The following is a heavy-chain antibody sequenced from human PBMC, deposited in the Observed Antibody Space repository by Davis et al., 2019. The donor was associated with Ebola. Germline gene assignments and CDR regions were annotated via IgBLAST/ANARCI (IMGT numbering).Heavy chain of an antibody. CDR3: ARDLRYDSSGYDHYFYMDV. J-gene: IGHJ6*03. V-gene: IGHV4-31*03. D-gene: IGHD3-22*01. CDR1: GGSISRGGSY. Sequence: PSETLSPTCTVSGGSISRGGSYWTWIRQHPGKGLEWIGYIYYSGSTYYKPSLKSRVTISLDTSKNQFSLNLYSVTAADTAVYYCARDLRYDSSGYDHYFYMDVWGKGTTVTVSS. CDR2: IYYSGST.